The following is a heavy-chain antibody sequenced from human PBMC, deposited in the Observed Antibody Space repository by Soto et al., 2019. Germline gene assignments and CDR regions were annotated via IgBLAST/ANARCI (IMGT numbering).Heavy chain of an antibody. Sequence: HPGGSLRLSCAASGFTFSSYAMSWVRQAPGKGLEWVAVISYDGSNKYYADSVKGRFTISRDNSKNTLYLQMNSLRAEDTAVYYSARDIGYSGYDYWGQGTLVTVSS. J-gene: IGHJ4*02. CDR1: GFTFSSYA. D-gene: IGHD5-12*01. CDR2: ISYDGSNK. V-gene: IGHV3-30*14. CDR3: ARDIGYSGYDY.